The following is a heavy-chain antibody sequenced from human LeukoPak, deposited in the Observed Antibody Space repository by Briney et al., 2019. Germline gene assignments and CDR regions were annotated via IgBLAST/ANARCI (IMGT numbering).Heavy chain of an antibody. V-gene: IGHV3-30*03. Sequence: GRTLRNSHAAAGFTLSGYGMQGVRQAQGKRLEWVAVISYDGSNKYYADSVKGRFTISRDNSKNTLYLQMNSLRAEDTAVYYCARPGYCSSTSCLKWGFDYWGQGTLVTVSS. J-gene: IGHJ4*02. CDR1: GFTLSGYG. CDR3: ARPGYCSSTSCLKWGFDY. D-gene: IGHD2-2*01. CDR2: ISYDGSNK.